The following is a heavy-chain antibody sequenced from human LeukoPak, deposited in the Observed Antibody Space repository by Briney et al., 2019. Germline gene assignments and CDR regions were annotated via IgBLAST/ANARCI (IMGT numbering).Heavy chain of an antibody. V-gene: IGHV4-39*01. J-gene: IGHJ4*02. CDR3: ARSRNRGIAAAAYYFDY. CDR2: IYYSGST. D-gene: IGHD6-13*01. CDR1: GGSISSSSYY. Sequence: SETLSLTCTVSGGSISSSSYYWGWIRQPPGKGLEWIESIYYSGSTYYNPSLKSRVTISVDTSKNQFSLKLSSVTAADTAVYYCARSRNRGIAAAAYYFDYWGQGTLVTVSS.